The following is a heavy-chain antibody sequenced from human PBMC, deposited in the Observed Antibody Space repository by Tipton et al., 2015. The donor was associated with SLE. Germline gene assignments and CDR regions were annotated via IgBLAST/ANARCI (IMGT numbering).Heavy chain of an antibody. CDR1: GFTFSNYP. J-gene: IGHJ4*02. CDR3: ARDYGDPAN. Sequence: LSLTCATSGFTFSNYPMNWVRQAPGKGLEWVSYINAISSAIHYSDSVKGRFTISRDNVKNSVYLQMNSLRAEDTGVYYCARDYGDPANWGQGTLVTVSS. D-gene: IGHD4-17*01. V-gene: IGHV3-48*01. CDR2: INAISSAI.